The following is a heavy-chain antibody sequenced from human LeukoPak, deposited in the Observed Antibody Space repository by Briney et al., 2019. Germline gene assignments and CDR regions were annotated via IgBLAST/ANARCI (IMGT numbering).Heavy chain of an antibody. CDR1: GFTFSSYG. J-gene: IGHJ4*02. CDR2: IRSKVYGGTP. D-gene: IGHD4-17*01. Sequence: GGSLRLSCAASGFTFSSYGMSWVRQAPGKGLEWVGFIRSKVYGGTPEYAASVKGRFTISRDDSKSIAYLQMNSLKTADTAVYYCSRHSETYGDLFDCWGQGTLVTVSS. CDR3: SRHSETYGDLFDC. V-gene: IGHV3-49*04.